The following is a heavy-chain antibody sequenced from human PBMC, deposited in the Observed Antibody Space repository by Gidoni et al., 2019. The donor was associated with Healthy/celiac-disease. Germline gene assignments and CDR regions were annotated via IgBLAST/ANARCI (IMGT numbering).Heavy chain of an antibody. CDR3: ARVHQVVTTVYYFDY. CDR2: IHYSGST. CDR1: GGLIRSYY. Sequence: QVQLQESGPGLVKPSETLSLTCTVSGGLIRSYYWSWIRQPPGKGLEWIGYIHYSGSTNYNPSLKSRVTISVDTSKNQFSLKLSSVTAADTAVYYCARVHQVVTTVYYFDYWGQGTLVTVSS. V-gene: IGHV4-59*01. J-gene: IGHJ4*02. D-gene: IGHD2-21*02.